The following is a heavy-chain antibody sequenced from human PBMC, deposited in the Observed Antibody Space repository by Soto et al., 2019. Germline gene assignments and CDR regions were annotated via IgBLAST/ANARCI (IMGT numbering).Heavy chain of an antibody. CDR1: GGTFSSYA. J-gene: IGHJ4*02. V-gene: IGHV1-18*01. CDR2: ISAYNGNT. CDR3: ARDRGAVTSDY. D-gene: IGHD4-4*01. Sequence: ASVKVSCKASGGTFSSYAISWVRQAPGQGLEWMGWISAYNGNTNYAQKLQGRVTMTTDTSTSTAYMELRSLRSDDTAVYYCARDRGAVTSDYWGQGTLVTVSS.